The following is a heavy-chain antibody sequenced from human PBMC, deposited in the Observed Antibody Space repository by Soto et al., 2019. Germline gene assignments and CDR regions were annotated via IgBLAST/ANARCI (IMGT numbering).Heavy chain of an antibody. CDR1: GGSISSGDYY. CDR3: ARVVYSSSKRFLARWFDP. V-gene: IGHV4-30-4*01. Sequence: PSETLSLTCTVSGGSISSGDYYWSWIRQPPGKGLEWIGYIYYSGSTYYNPSLKSRVTISVDTSKSHFSLKLSSVTAADTAVYYCARVVYSSSKRFLARWFDPWGQGTLVTVSS. J-gene: IGHJ5*02. D-gene: IGHD6-6*01. CDR2: IYYSGST.